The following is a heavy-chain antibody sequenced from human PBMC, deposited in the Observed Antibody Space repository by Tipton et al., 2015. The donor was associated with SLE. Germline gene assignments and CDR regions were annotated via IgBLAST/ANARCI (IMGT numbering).Heavy chain of an antibody. J-gene: IGHJ2*01. CDR1: GFTFSSYS. CDR3: AKDRDWGGSYVTWYFDL. Sequence: SLRLSCAASGFTFSSYSMNWVRQAPGKGLERVSYISSSSSTIYYADSVKGRFTISRDNSKNTLYLQMNSLRAEDTAVYYCAKDRDWGGSYVTWYFDLWGRGTLVTVSS. CDR2: ISSSSSTI. D-gene: IGHD1-26*01. V-gene: IGHV3-48*01.